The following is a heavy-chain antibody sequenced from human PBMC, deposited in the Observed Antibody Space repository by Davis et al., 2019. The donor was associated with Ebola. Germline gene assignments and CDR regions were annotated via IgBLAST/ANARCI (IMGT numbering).Heavy chain of an antibody. Sequence: GGSLRLSCKGSGYSFTSYWIGWVRQLPGKGLEWMGIIYPGDSDTKYSPSFQGQVTISADKSISTAYLQWRSLKASDTAMYYCARHTPADYDILTPADYWGQGTLVTVSS. V-gene: IGHV5-51*01. D-gene: IGHD3-9*01. CDR1: GYSFTSYW. CDR3: ARHTPADYDILTPADY. J-gene: IGHJ4*02. CDR2: IYPGDSDT.